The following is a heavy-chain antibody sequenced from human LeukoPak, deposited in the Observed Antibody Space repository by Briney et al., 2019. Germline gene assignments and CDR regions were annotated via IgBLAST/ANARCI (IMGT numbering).Heavy chain of an antibody. CDR1: GYTFTSYG. Sequence: ASVKVSCKASGYTFTSYGISWVRQAPGQGPEWMGWISAYNGNTNYAQKLQGRVTMTTDTSTSTAYMELRSLRSDDTAVYYCAREYYYDSSGSVDYWGQGTLVTVSS. CDR3: AREYYYDSSGSVDY. V-gene: IGHV1-18*01. J-gene: IGHJ4*02. CDR2: ISAYNGNT. D-gene: IGHD3-22*01.